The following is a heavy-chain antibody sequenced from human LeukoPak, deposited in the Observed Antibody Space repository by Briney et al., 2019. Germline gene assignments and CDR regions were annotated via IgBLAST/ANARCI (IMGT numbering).Heavy chain of an antibody. Sequence: GGSLRLSCAASGFTFSSYGMHWVRQAPGKGLEWVAFIWYDGSNKYYADSVKGRFTISRDNSKNTLYLQMNSLRAEDTAVYYCAKDQGSSSWYAGDYWGRGTLVTVSS. CDR1: GFTFSSYG. CDR2: IWYDGSNK. J-gene: IGHJ4*02. CDR3: AKDQGSSSWYAGDY. D-gene: IGHD6-13*01. V-gene: IGHV3-30*02.